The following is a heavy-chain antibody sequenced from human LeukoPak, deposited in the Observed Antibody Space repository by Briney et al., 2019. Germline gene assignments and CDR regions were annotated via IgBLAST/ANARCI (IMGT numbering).Heavy chain of an antibody. J-gene: IGHJ4*02. CDR2: IYPGDSDT. V-gene: IGHV5-51*01. CDR1: GYSFTSYW. Sequence: GESLKISCKGSGYSFTSYWIGWVRQMPGKGLEWMGIIYPGDSDTRYSPSFQGQVTISADKSISTAYLQWSSLKASDTAMYYCARRVVGATMGDYLDYWGQGTLVTVSS. CDR3: ARRVVGATMGDYLDY. D-gene: IGHD1-26*01.